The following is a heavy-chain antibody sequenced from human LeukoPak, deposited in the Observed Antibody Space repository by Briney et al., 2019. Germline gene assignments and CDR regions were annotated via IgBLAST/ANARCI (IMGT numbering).Heavy chain of an antibody. CDR3: ARRLGSWFDP. V-gene: IGHV3-7*03. J-gene: IGHJ5*02. CDR1: GFTYSSYW. Sequence: GGSLRLSCAASGFTYSSYWMSGLRQAPGKALEGVANIKQDGGEKYYVDSVKGRFTSSRDNAQSSLYLQMSSMRAEDTAAYYCARRLGSWFDPWGQGTLGTVSS. CDR2: IKQDGGEK. D-gene: IGHD1-26*01.